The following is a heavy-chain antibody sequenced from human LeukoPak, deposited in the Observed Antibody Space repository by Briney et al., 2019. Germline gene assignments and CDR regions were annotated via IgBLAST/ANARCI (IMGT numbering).Heavy chain of an antibody. D-gene: IGHD6-19*01. CDR1: GGSISSSNW. CDR2: IYHSGST. CDR3: ARVYSSGWYTPQLPFDP. J-gene: IGHJ5*02. Sequence: SETLSLTCAVSGGSISSSNWWSWVRQPPGKGLEWIGEIYHSGSTNYNPSLKSRVTISVDKSKNQFSLKLSSVTAADTAVYYCARVYSSGWYTPQLPFDPWGQGTLVTVSS. V-gene: IGHV4-4*02.